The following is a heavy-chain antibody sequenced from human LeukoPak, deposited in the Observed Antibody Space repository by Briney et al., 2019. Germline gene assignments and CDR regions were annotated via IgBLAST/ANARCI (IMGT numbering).Heavy chain of an antibody. D-gene: IGHD2-2*01. V-gene: IGHV3-23*01. J-gene: IGHJ4*02. CDR3: AKDSCSSTSCYLFDY. Sequence: GGSLRLSCAASGFTFSTFAMIWVRQPPGKGLEWVSSIFPSGGEIHYADSVRGRFTISRDNSKSTLSLQMNSLRAEDTAVYYCAKDSCSSTSCYLFDYWGQGTLVTVSS. CDR2: IFPSGGEI. CDR1: GFTFSTFA.